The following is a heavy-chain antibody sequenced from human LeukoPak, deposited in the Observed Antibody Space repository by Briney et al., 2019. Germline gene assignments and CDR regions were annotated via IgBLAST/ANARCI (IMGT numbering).Heavy chain of an antibody. CDR2: ISTNGDRT. V-gene: IGHV3-64*02. D-gene: IGHD6-19*01. J-gene: IGHJ4*02. CDR3: ARGLAISSSGWYDTFDY. CDR1: GFTFSNSA. Sequence: GGSLRLSCAASGFTFSNSAMYWVRQAPGKGLEFVSVISTNGDRTYYADSVKGRFTISSDNSKNTLYLRMGSLRADDMAVYYCARGLAISSSGWYDTFDYWGQGALVTVSS.